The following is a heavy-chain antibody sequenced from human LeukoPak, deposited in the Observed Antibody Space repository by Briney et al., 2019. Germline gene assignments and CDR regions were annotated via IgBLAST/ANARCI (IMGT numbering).Heavy chain of an antibody. Sequence: GGSLRLSCAASGFTFSSYEMNWVRQAPGKGLEWISYISSSGSTIYYADSVKGRFTISRDNAKNSLYLQMNSLGAEDTAVYYCTRRFGSDICDYWGQGTMVTVSS. CDR1: GFTFSSYE. J-gene: IGHJ4*02. V-gene: IGHV3-48*03. D-gene: IGHD3-16*01. CDR3: TRRFGSDICDY. CDR2: ISSSGSTI.